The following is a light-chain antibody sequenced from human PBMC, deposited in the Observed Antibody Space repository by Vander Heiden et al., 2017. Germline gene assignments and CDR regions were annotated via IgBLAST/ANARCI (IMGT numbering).Light chain of an antibody. CDR1: QSLLHRNGYNY. V-gene: IGKV2-28*01. J-gene: IGKJ4*01. CDR3: MQALQSPLT. CDR2: LGS. Sequence: DIVMTQSPLSLPVPPGEPASISCRSSQSLLHRNGYNYLDWYLQKPGQSPQLLIYLGSNRASGVPDRFSGSGSGTDFTLKISRVEAEDVGVYYCMQALQSPLTFGGGTKVEIK.